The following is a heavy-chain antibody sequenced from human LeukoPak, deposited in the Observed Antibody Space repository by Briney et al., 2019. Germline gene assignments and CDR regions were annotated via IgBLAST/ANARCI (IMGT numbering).Heavy chain of an antibody. D-gene: IGHD4-17*01. CDR1: GDSFSSHY. J-gene: IGHJ3*02. Sequence: SETLSLTCAVSGDSFSSHYWTWLRQSPGTGLEWIGYTSHIGRTNYNPSLKSRVTIPIDTSKNQFSLKLRSVTAADTAVYYCARDLVTVTKGFDIWGQGTMVSVSS. CDR3: ARDLVTVTKGFDI. CDR2: TSHIGRT. V-gene: IGHV4-59*11.